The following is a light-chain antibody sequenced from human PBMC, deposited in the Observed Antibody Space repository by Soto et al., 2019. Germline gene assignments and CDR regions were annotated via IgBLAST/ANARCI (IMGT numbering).Light chain of an antibody. Sequence: DIQLTQSPSFLSASVGDRVTITCRASLGISTYLAWYQQKPVKAPNLLIYAASTLQSGVTSSFSGSGSGTEFTLTISSLQPDDFETYYCQQVNTYTFGPGTKVDIK. CDR3: QQVNTYT. CDR2: AAS. V-gene: IGKV1-9*01. CDR1: LGISTY. J-gene: IGKJ3*01.